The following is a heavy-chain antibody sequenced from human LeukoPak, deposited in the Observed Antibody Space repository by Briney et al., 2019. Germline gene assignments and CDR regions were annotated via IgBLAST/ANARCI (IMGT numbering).Heavy chain of an antibody. J-gene: IGHJ4*02. CDR3: ARHYDSTAYSLDY. D-gene: IGHD3-22*01. CDR2: VNPNSGDT. CDR1: GYSFNIYE. Sequence: ASVKVSCKTSGYSFNIYEINWVRQATGQGLEWMGWVNPNSGDTDYAQKFQGRLTMTRNTSISTAYMELSGLRLEDTAVYYCARHYDSTAYSLDYWGQGTLVTVSS. V-gene: IGHV1-8*01.